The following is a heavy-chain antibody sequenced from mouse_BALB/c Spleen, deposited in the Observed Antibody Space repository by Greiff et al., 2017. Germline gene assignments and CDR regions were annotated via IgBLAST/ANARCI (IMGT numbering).Heavy chain of an antibody. CDR2: IDPSDSET. Sequence: QVQLKQPGAELVKPGAPVKLSCKASGYTFTSYWMNWVKQRPGRGLEWIGRIDPSDSETHYNQKFKDKATLTVDKSSSTAYIQLSSLTSEDSAVYYCARTYYYGYGYFDVWGAGTTVTVSS. J-gene: IGHJ1*01. CDR3: ARTYYYGYGYFDV. D-gene: IGHD1-1*01. CDR1: GYTFTSYW. V-gene: IGHV1-69*02.